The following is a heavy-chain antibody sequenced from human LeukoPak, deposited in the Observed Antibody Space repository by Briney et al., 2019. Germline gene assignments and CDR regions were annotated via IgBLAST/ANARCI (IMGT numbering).Heavy chain of an antibody. D-gene: IGHD3-22*01. Sequence: GGSLRLSCAASGFTFSKYWMSWVRQAPGKGLEWVANIKQDGSEKYSVDSVKGRFTISRDNAKNSLSLQMNGLRAEDTAVYYCARRGSKNYYDSTWYYYGLDVWGQGTTVTVSS. CDR3: ARRGSKNYYDSTWYYYGLDV. V-gene: IGHV3-7*01. CDR2: IKQDGSEK. CDR1: GFTFSKYW. J-gene: IGHJ6*02.